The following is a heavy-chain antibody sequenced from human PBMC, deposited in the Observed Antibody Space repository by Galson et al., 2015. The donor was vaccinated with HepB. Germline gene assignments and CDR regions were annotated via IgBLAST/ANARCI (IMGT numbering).Heavy chain of an antibody. CDR1: GFTVSSNY. J-gene: IGHJ6*03. CDR3: ARDSRSDYMDV. V-gene: IGHV3-53*01. CDR2: IYSSGST. Sequence: SLRLSCAASGFTVSSNYMSWVRQAPGKGLEWVSVIYSSGSTYYADSVKGRFTISRDNSKNTLYLQMNSLRAEDPAVYYCARDSRSDYMDVWGKGTTVTASS.